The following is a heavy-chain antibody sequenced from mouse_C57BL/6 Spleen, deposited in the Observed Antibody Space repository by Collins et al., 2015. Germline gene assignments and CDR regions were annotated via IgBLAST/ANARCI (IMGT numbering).Heavy chain of an antibody. CDR1: GYTFTDYA. CDR2: ISTYYGDA. CDR3: ARRTTYAMDY. V-gene: IGHV1S137*01. Sequence: QVQLQQSGAELVRPGVSVKISCKGSGYTFTDYAMHWVKQSHAKSLEWIGVISTYYGDASYNQKFKGKATMTVDKSSSTAYMELARLTSEDSAIYYCARRTTYAMDYWGQGTSVTVSS. J-gene: IGHJ4*01. D-gene: IGHD1-1*01.